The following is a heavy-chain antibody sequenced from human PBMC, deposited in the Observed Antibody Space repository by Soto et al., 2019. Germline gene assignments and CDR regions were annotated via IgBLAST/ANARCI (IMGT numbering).Heavy chain of an antibody. CDR1: GGTFSSYA. CDR2: IIPIFGTA. Sequence: GASWKFSCKASGGTFSSYAISWVRQAPGQGLEWMGGIIPIFGTANYAQKFQGRVTITADESTSTAYMELSSLRSEDTAVYYCTRDLYYGMDVWGQGTTVTVSS. J-gene: IGHJ6*02. V-gene: IGHV1-69*13. CDR3: TRDLYYGMDV.